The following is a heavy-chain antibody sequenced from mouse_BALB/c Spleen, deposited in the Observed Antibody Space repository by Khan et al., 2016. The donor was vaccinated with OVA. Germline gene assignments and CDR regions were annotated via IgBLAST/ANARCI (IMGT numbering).Heavy chain of an antibody. CDR3: VRETAYYGSYEAMDY. CDR2: IWAGGST. J-gene: IGHJ4*01. Sequence: VQLQESGPGLVAPSQSLSVTCTVSGFSLTKYGVHWVRQPPGKGLEWLGVIWAGGSTNYNSALKSRLSIRKDNSRNQVFLNLNGLQTDDTARYYCVRETAYYGSYEAMDYWGQGTSVTVSS. CDR1: GFSLTKYG. D-gene: IGHD2-10*01. V-gene: IGHV2-9*02.